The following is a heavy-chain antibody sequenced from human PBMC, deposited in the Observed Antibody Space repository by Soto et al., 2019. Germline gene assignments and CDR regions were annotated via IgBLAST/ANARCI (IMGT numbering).Heavy chain of an antibody. Sequence: SETLSLTCTVSGGSIYRSGYYWGWIRQPPGRGLEWIGNIDYNGVTYSNPSLKSRVAISRDTSKNQFSLKLTSVTAAGTALYYCGKVLVGATGHTDSDSWGPGTLVTVSS. CDR2: IDYNGVT. D-gene: IGHD2-15*01. CDR3: GKVLVGATGHTDSDS. CDR1: GGSIYRSGYY. V-gene: IGHV4-39*01. J-gene: IGHJ4*02.